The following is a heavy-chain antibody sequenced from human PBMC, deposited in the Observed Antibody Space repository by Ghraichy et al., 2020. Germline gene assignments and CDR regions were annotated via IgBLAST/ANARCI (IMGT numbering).Heavy chain of an antibody. Sequence: ASVKVSCKASGYTFTSYAMNWVRQAPGQGLEWMGWINTNTGNPTYAQGFTGRFVFSLDTSVSTAYLQISSLKAEDTAVYYCARDREGGAAAGPYYFDYWGQGTLVTVSS. J-gene: IGHJ4*02. CDR1: GYTFTSYA. V-gene: IGHV7-4-1*02. CDR2: INTNTGNP. CDR3: ARDREGGAAAGPYYFDY. D-gene: IGHD6-13*01.